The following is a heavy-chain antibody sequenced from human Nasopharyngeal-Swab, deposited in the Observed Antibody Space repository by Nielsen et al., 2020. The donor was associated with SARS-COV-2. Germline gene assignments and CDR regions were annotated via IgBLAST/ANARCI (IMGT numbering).Heavy chain of an antibody. J-gene: IGHJ6*03. D-gene: IGHD2-2*01. CDR1: GYTFTSYY. Sequence: ASVKVSCKASGYTFTSYYMHWVRQATGQWLEWMGIINPSGGSTSYAQKFQGRVTMTRDTSTSTVYMELSSLRSEDTAVYYCARDPYCSSTSCYPRVYYYYMDVWGKGTTVTVSS. CDR3: ARDPYCSSTSCYPRVYYYYMDV. V-gene: IGHV1-46*01. CDR2: INPSGGST.